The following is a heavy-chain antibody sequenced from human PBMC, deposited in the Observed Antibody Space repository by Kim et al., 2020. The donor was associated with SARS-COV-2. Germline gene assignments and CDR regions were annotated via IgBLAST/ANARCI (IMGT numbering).Heavy chain of an antibody. CDR2: IDPSDSYT. D-gene: IGHD4-17*01. CDR3: ARHYETTVTTSLPRPMDV. J-gene: IGHJ6*02. V-gene: IGHV5-10-1*01. CDR1: GYSFTSYW. Sequence: GESLKISCKGSGYSFTSYWISWVRQMPGKGLEWMGRIDPSDSYTNYSPSFQGHVTISADKSISTAYLQWSGLKASDTAMYYCARHYETTVTTSLPRPMDVWGQGTTVTVSS.